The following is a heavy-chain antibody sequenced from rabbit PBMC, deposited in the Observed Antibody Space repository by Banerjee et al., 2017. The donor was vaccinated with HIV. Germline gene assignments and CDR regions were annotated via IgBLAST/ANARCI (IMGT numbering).Heavy chain of an antibody. CDR1: GFTISRYH. CDR2: IYAGSSGST. J-gene: IGHJ4*01. D-gene: IGHD1-1*01. Sequence: QSLEESGGGLVAPGGTLTLTCTASGFTISRYHICWVRQAPGKGLEWIGTIYAGSSGSTYYASWAKGRFTISKTSSTTVTLQMTSLTAADTATYFCARDGGNVADYFGLWGPGTLVTVS. CDR3: ARDGGNVADYFGL. V-gene: IGHV1S40*01.